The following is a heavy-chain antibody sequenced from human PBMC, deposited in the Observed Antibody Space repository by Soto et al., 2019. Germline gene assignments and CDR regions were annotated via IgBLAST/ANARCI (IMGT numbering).Heavy chain of an antibody. CDR2: IYPGDSDT. CDR3: AASIFYYGMDV. V-gene: IGHV5-51*01. J-gene: IGHJ6*02. Sequence: GESLKISCKGSGYSFTIYWIGWVRQMPGKGLEWMGIIYPGDSDTKYNPSFQGQVTISADKSITTTNLRWTSHKASHTPIHYRAASIFYYGMDVWGQGTTVTVSS. CDR1: GYSFTIYW.